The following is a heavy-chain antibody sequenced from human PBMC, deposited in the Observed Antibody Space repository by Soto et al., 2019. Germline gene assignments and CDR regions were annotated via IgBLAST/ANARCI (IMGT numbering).Heavy chain of an antibody. Sequence: SVKVSCKAAGGTFSSYAISWVRQAPGQGLEWMGGIIPIFGTANYAQKFQGRVTITADESTSTAYMELSSLRSEDTAVYYCARVEEGYDFWSGYRKSYYFDYWGQGTLVTVSS. D-gene: IGHD3-3*01. CDR3: ARVEEGYDFWSGYRKSYYFDY. J-gene: IGHJ4*02. CDR2: IIPIFGTA. V-gene: IGHV1-69*13. CDR1: GGTFSSYA.